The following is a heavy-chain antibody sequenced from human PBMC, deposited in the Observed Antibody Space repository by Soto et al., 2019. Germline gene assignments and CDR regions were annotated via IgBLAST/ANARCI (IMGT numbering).Heavy chain of an antibody. CDR3: AREYSYGLFDY. J-gene: IGHJ4*02. CDR2: IYYSGST. Sequence: SETLSVTCTVSGGSVSRYDWSWIRQPTGKGLEWIGYIYYSGSTNYNPSLKSRVTISVDTSKNQFSLKLSSVTAADTAVYYCAREYSYGLFDYWGQGTLVTVS. D-gene: IGHD5-18*01. V-gene: IGHV4-59*02. CDR1: GGSVSRYD.